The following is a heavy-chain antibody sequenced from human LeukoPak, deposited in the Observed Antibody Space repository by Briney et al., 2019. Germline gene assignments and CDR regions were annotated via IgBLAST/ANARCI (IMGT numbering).Heavy chain of an antibody. CDR2: ISGSGGST. CDR3: AKGVYQEGATFFDY. J-gene: IGHJ4*02. D-gene: IGHD1-26*01. CDR1: GFTFSSYG. V-gene: IGHV3-23*01. Sequence: PGGSLRLSCAASGFTFSSYGMSWVRQAPGKGLEWVSAISGSGGSTYYADSVKGRFTISRDNSKNTLYLQMNSLRAEDTAVYYCAKGVYQEGATFFDYWGQGTLVTVSS.